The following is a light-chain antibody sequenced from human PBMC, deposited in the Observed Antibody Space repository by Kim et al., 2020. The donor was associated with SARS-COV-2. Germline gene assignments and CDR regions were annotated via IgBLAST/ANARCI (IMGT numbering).Light chain of an antibody. Sequence: QPASISCRSSQSLVHSDGIIHLSWFQQRPGQSPRRLIYMVSNRDSGVPDRFSGSGSGTDFTLSISRVEAEDVGVYYCMQSTHWPHTFGQGTKLEI. CDR1: QSLVHSDGIIH. J-gene: IGKJ2*01. V-gene: IGKV2-30*02. CDR3: MQSTHWPHT. CDR2: MVS.